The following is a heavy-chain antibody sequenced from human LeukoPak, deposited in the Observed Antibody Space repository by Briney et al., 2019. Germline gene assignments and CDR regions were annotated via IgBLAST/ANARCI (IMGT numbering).Heavy chain of an antibody. Sequence: GGSRRLSCTASGFTFGDYAMSWVRQAPGKGLEWVGFTRSKAYGGTTEYAASVKGRFTISRDDSKSIAYLQMNSLKTEDTAVYYCTRPYGSGSYHWFDPWGQGTLVTVSS. CDR3: TRPYGSGSYHWFDP. CDR2: TRSKAYGGTT. CDR1: GFTFGDYA. V-gene: IGHV3-49*04. J-gene: IGHJ5*02. D-gene: IGHD3-10*01.